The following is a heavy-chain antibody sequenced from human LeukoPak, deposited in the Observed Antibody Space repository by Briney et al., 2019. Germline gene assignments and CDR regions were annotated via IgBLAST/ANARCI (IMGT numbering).Heavy chain of an antibody. J-gene: IGHJ4*02. CDR1: GFTVSSNY. D-gene: IGHD4-17*01. CDR3: AKDPYGDYGDY. Sequence: GGSLRLSCAASGFTVSSNYMSWVRQAPGKGLEWVSVIYSGGSTYYADSVKGRFTISRDNSKNTLYLQMNSLRAEDAAVYYCAKDPYGDYGDYWGQGTLVTVSS. V-gene: IGHV3-53*01. CDR2: IYSGGST.